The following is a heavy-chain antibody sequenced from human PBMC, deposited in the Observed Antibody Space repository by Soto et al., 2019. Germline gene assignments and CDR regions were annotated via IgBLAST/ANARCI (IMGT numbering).Heavy chain of an antibody. Sequence: QVQLQESGPGLVKPSETLSLTCIVSGDSVSSYYWSWIRQPPGKGLEWIGYIYYSGNTNYNPSLKSRVTIAVDTSKNQFSLKLNSVTAADTAVYYCARLRGSHYLAAFDSWGQGTVVTVSS. CDR2: IYYSGNT. V-gene: IGHV4-59*02. J-gene: IGHJ3*02. D-gene: IGHD3-10*01. CDR1: GDSVSSYY. CDR3: ARLRGSHYLAAFDS.